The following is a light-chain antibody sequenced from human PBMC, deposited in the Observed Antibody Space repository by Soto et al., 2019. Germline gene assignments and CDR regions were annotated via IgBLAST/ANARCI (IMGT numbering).Light chain of an antibody. CDR3: QQYNNWPLT. Sequence: EIVMTQSPATLSVSPGERATLSCRASQSVTSSLAWYQQKPGQAPRLLIYGPSTRATGIPARFSGSGSGTEFTLTISSLQSEDFAVYYCQQYNNWPLTFGQGTKVDIK. CDR1: QSVTSS. J-gene: IGKJ1*01. CDR2: GPS. V-gene: IGKV3-15*01.